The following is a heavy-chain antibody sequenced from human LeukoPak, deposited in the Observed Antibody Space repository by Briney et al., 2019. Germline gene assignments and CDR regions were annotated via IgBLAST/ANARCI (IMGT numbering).Heavy chain of an antibody. J-gene: IGHJ4*02. CDR2: ISNGGVT. Sequence: PGCSLRLSCATSDLTVSDYYMSWVRQAPGRGLEWVSVISNGGVTYYADSVKGRFTVSRDDSNDTVYPQMNNVRPEDTAVYYCGGSGSYYTPSYYWGQGTLVTVSS. V-gene: IGHV3-53*01. CDR3: GGSGSYYTPSYY. CDR1: DLTVSDYY. D-gene: IGHD3-10*01.